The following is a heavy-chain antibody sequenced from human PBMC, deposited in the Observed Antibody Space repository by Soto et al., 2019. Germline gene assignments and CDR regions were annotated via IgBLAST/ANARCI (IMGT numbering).Heavy chain of an antibody. CDR3: AKDIDDDIFTGYCFDD. V-gene: IGHV3-9*01. D-gene: IGHD3-9*01. Sequence: GGSLRLSCAASGFTFDDYAMHWVRQAPGKGLEWVSGISWNSGSIGYADSVKGRFTISRDNAKNSLYLQMNSLRAEDTALYYCAKDIDDDIFTGYCFDDWGQGTMVTVST. CDR2: ISWNSGSI. J-gene: IGHJ4*01. CDR1: GFTFDDYA.